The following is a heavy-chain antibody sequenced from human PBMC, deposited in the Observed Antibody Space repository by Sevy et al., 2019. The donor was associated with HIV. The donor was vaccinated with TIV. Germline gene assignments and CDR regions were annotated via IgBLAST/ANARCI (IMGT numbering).Heavy chain of an antibody. D-gene: IGHD4-17*01. CDR1: GFILSDYY. Sequence: GGSLRLSCAASGFILSDYYMTWVRQAPGKGLEWVSYISGNDDTIYYADSVKGRFTISRDNTKNSLYLQRNSLRAEDTAVYNCARIHVKDGDWGTYYYSAREVWGKGPTAPV. CDR3: ARIHVKDGDWGTYYYSAREV. J-gene: IGHJ6*04. V-gene: IGHV3-11*01. CDR2: ISGNDDTI.